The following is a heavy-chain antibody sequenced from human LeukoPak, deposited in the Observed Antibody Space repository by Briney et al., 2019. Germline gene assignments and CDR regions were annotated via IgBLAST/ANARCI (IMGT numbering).Heavy chain of an antibody. V-gene: IGHV3-23*01. CDR2: ISGSGGST. J-gene: IGHJ4*02. D-gene: IGHD6-13*01. CDR3: ARGLIAAAHDY. CDR1: GFTFSSYA. Sequence: SGGSLRLSCAASGFTFSSYAMSWVRQAPGKGLEWVSAISGSGGSTYYADSVKGRFTISRDNAKNSLYLQMNSLRAEDTAVYYCARGLIAAAHDYWGQGTLDTVSS.